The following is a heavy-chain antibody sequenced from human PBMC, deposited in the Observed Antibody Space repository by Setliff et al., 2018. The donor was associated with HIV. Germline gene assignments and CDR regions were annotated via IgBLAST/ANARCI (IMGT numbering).Heavy chain of an antibody. CDR3: ARLSGDYYYFDY. CDR2: RSTTGST. CDR1: GDSISSYF. Sequence: LSLTCTVSGDSISSYFWSWIRQSPGKGLEWIGFRSTTGSTNYNPSLKSRVTISLDTSKNQFSLKLTSVTAADTAVYYCARLSGDYYYFDYWGQGTLVTV. D-gene: IGHD2-21*02. V-gene: IGHV4-4*09. J-gene: IGHJ4*02.